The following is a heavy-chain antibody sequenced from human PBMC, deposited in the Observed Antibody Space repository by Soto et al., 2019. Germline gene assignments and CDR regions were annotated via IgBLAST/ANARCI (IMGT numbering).Heavy chain of an antibody. J-gene: IGHJ4*02. V-gene: IGHV1-69*13. Sequence: GASVKVSCKASGYTFTSYGISWVRQAPGQGLEWMGGIIPIFGTANYAQKFQGRVTITADESTSTAYMELSSLRSEDTAVYYCASPLRYFDWLPFDYWGQGTLVTVSS. D-gene: IGHD3-9*01. CDR2: IIPIFGTA. CDR3: ASPLRYFDWLPFDY. CDR1: GYTFTSYG.